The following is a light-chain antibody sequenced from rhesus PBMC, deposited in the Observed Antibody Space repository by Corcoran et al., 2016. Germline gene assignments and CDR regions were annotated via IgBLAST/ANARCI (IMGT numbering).Light chain of an antibody. CDR3: QQGNSKPLT. CDR1: QGISSF. J-gene: IGKJ4*01. V-gene: IGKV1-32*04. CDR2: YAD. Sequence: DIQMSQSPSSLSASVGDRVTITCRASQGISSFLNWFQQKPGKAPKLLIYYADSLASGVPSRFSGSVSGTDFTLTISSLQPEDFATYYCQQGNSKPLTFGGGTKVELK.